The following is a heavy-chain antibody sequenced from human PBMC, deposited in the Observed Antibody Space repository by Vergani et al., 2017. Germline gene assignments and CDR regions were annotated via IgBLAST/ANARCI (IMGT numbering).Heavy chain of an antibody. Sequence: VQLQESGPGLVKSSETLSLTCSVSFDSIRNLYCNWIRQPPGKGLLWVSRIKSDGSITAYADSVKGRFTISRDNAQNTLYLQMNGLRVEVTGVYYCARARCIETCYMSNWLDSWGQGTLVTVSS. V-gene: IGHV3-74*03. J-gene: IGHJ5*01. CDR2: IKSDGSIT. CDR1: FDSIRNLY. CDR3: ARARCIETCYMSNWLDS. D-gene: IGHD3-9*01.